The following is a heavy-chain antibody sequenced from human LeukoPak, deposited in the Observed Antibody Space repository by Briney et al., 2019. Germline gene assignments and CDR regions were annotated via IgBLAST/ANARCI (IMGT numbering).Heavy chain of an antibody. V-gene: IGHV3-30*04. Sequence: GGSLRLSCAASGFTFSSYVMHWVRQAPGKGLEWVAVISYDGSNKYYADSVKGRFTISRDNSKNTLYLQMNSLRAEDTAVYYCARVLRYCSGGNCYSGGLGYMDVWGKGTTVTISS. J-gene: IGHJ6*03. CDR2: ISYDGSNK. D-gene: IGHD2-15*01. CDR1: GFTFSSYV. CDR3: ARVLRYCSGGNCYSGGLGYMDV.